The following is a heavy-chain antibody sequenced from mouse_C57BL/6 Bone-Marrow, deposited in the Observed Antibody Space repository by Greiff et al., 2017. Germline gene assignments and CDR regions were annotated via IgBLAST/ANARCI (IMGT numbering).Heavy chain of an antibody. Sequence: DVMLVESGGGLVQPGGSMKLSCVASGFTFSNYWMNWVRQSPEKGLEWVAQIRLKSDNYATHYAESVKGRFTISRDDSKSSVYLQMNNLRAEDTGIYYCTGYYYYGSSYDYFDYWGQGTTLTVSS. D-gene: IGHD1-1*01. CDR2: IRLKSDNYAT. CDR1: GFTFSNYW. V-gene: IGHV6-3*01. CDR3: TGYYYYGSSYDYFDY. J-gene: IGHJ2*01.